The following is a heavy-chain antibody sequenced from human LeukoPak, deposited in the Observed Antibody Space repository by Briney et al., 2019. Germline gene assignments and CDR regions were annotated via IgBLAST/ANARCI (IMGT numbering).Heavy chain of an antibody. CDR1: GGSISSYY. Sequence: SGTLSLTCIVSGGSISSYYWNWIRQSAGKGLEWIGRIYTSGSTNYNPSLKSRVTISVDTSKNQFSLKLSSVTAADTAVYYCARDRAQIAFDIWGQGTMVTVSS. V-gene: IGHV4-4*07. J-gene: IGHJ3*02. CDR3: ARDRAQIAFDI. CDR2: IYTSGST.